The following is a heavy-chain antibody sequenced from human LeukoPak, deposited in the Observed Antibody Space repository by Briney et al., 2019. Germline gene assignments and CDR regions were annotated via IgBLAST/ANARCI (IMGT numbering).Heavy chain of an antibody. CDR1: GYTFTSYG. J-gene: IGHJ4*02. Sequence: ASVKVSCKASGYTFTSYGISWVRQAPGQGLEWMGWISAYNGNTNYAQKLQGRVTMTTDTSTSTAYMELRSLRSDDPAVYYCARDRAMVRGVIITFPPDYWGQGTLVTVSS. D-gene: IGHD3-10*01. CDR3: ARDRAMVRGVIITFPPDY. V-gene: IGHV1-18*04. CDR2: ISAYNGNT.